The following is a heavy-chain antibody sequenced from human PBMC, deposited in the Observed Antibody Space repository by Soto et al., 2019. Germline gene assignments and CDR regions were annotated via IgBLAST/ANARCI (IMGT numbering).Heavy chain of an antibody. V-gene: IGHV3-30-3*01. CDR1: GFTFSSYA. J-gene: IGHJ4*02. CDR2: ISYDGSNK. D-gene: IGHD2-15*01. CDR3: AREAVVVAATLDY. Sequence: PGGSLRLSCAASGFTFSSYAMHWVRQAPGKGLEWVAVISYDGSNKYYADSVKGRFTISRDNSKNTLYLQMNSLRAEDTAVYHCAREAVVVAATLDYWGQGTLVTVSS.